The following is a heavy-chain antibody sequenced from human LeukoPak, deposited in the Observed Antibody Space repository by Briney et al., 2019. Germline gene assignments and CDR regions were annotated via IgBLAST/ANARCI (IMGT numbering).Heavy chain of an antibody. CDR2: IYTSGST. CDR1: GGSISSSSYY. J-gene: IGHJ4*02. D-gene: IGHD1-26*01. V-gene: IGHV4-39*07. Sequence: SETLSLTCTVSGGSISSSSYYWGWIRQPPGKGLEWIGRIYTSGSTNYNPSLKSRVTMSVDTSKNQFSLKLSSVTAADTAVYYCARAKVGSYFDYWGQGTLVTVSS. CDR3: ARAKVGSYFDY.